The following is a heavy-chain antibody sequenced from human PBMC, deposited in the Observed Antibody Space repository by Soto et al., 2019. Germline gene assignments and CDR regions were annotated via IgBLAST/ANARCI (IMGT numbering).Heavy chain of an antibody. CDR2: IIPIFGTA. Sequence: SVKVSCKASGGTFSSYAISWVRQAPGQGLEWMGGIIPIFGTANYAQKFQGRVTITADESTSTAYMELSSLRSEDTAVYYCARSTQKTYGRNSDWDFDLWGRGTLVTVSS. D-gene: IGHD4-17*01. J-gene: IGHJ2*01. V-gene: IGHV1-69*13. CDR3: ARSTQKTYGRNSDWDFDL. CDR1: GGTFSSYA.